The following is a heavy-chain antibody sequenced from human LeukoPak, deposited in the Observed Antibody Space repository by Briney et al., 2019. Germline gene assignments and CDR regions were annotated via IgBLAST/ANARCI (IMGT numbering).Heavy chain of an antibody. V-gene: IGHV3-7*05. D-gene: IGHD3-10*01. Sequence: PGGSLRLSCAASRFTFSSYWMSWVRQAPGKGLEWVANIKQDGSGKYYVDSVKGRFTISRDNAKNSLYLHMNSLSAEDTAVYYCARGAFFFGSGTDTGDFWGQGTLVTVSS. J-gene: IGHJ4*02. CDR3: ARGAFFFGSGTDTGDF. CDR2: IKQDGSGK. CDR1: RFTFSSYW.